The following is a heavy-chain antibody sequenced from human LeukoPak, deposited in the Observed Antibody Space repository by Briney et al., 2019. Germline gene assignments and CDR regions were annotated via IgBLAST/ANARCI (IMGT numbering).Heavy chain of an antibody. CDR3: ARDGAGSKPWVEFDP. CDR2: IYTDGAT. V-gene: IGHV3-66*02. Sequence: GGSLCLSRALSALTLSQSAISWVRQAPGRGLEWVSLIYTDGATHYTDSVKGRFPISRDTSKNTVYLEMRNLRPEDTAVYFCARDGAGSKPWVEFDPWGQGTVVTVSS. D-gene: IGHD3-10*01. CDR1: ALTLSQSA. J-gene: IGHJ5*02.